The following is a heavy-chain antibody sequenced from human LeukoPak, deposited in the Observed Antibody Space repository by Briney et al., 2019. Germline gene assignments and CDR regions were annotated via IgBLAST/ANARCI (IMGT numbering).Heavy chain of an antibody. J-gene: IGHJ4*02. V-gene: IGHV4-38-2*02. D-gene: IGHD3/OR15-3a*01. CDR3: ARQTGSGLFILP. Sequence: SETLSLTCTVSGYSITSAYYWGWIRQPPGKGLEWIGSIYYSGNTYYNASLKSQVSISIDTSKNQFSLRLTSVTAADTAVYYCARQTGSGLFILPGGQGTLVTVSS. CDR2: IYYSGNT. CDR1: GYSITSAYY.